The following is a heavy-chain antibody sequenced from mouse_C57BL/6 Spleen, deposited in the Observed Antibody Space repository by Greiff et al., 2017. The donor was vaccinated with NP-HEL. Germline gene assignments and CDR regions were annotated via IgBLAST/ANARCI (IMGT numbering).Heavy chain of an antibody. Sequence: DVMLVESGGDLVKPGGSLKLSCAASGFTFSSYGMSWVRQTPDKRLEWVATISSGGSYTYYPDSVKGRFTISRDNAKNTLYLQMSSLKSEDTAMYYCARHSPGLGPFDYWGQGTTLTVSS. D-gene: IGHD3-3*01. J-gene: IGHJ2*01. CDR1: GFTFSSYG. CDR2: ISSGGSYT. V-gene: IGHV5-6*02. CDR3: ARHSPGLGPFDY.